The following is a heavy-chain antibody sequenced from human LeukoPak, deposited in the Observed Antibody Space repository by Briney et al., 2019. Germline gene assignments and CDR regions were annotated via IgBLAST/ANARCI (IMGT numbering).Heavy chain of an antibody. CDR3: VKDSKVGAGDYYFDF. CDR2: VASDGRDK. V-gene: IGHV3-30*18. Sequence: GGSERLSCAASGFTVSSNYMNWVRQAPGRGLEWVAVVASDGRDKHCTDSVKGRFTISRDNSKNTLYLQMNSLRAEDTAVYFCVKDSKVGAGDYYFDFWGQGTLVPVSS. D-gene: IGHD2-21*01. J-gene: IGHJ4*02. CDR1: GFTVSSNY.